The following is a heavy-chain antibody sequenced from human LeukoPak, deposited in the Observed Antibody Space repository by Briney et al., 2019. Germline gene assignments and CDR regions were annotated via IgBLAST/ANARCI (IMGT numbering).Heavy chain of an antibody. CDR1: GFTVSRNY. J-gene: IGHJ4*02. CDR3: AREGGYVFDY. V-gene: IGHV3-53*01. D-gene: IGHD5-12*01. CDR2: IYSGGST. Sequence: GGSLRLSCAVSGFTVSRNYMSWVRQAPGRGLEWVSVIYSGGSTDYADSVKGRFTISRDNSKNTVYLQMNSLRPEDTAMYYCAREGGYVFDYWGQGTLVTVSS.